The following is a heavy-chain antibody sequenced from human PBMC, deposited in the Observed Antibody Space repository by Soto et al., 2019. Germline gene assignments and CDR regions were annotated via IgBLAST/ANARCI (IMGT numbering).Heavy chain of an antibody. J-gene: IGHJ4*02. Sequence: QPGGSLRLSCAASGFTVSSNYMSWVRQAPGKGLEWVSVIYSGGSTFYADSVKGRFTISRDNSKNMVYLQMNRMRAEDTAVYYCAREWHHLDCWGQGTLVTVYS. CDR3: AREWHHLDC. V-gene: IGHV3-53*01. CDR2: IYSGGST. CDR1: GFTVSSNY.